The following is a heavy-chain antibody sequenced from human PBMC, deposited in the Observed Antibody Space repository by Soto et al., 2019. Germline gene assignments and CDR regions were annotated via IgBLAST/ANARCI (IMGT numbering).Heavy chain of an antibody. V-gene: IGHV4-39*01. Sequence: QLQLQESGPGLVKPSETLSLTCAVSGGSISGSSYYWGWLRHSQGQGPEGIGSVFYTGFTSYNPSLESRVSVAGDTSKNQFSLKVIGVSAADTAVDYCATSQNGYNWNYFDHWGQGALVTVSS. CDR1: GGSISGSSYY. D-gene: IGHD1-20*01. CDR2: VFYTGFT. J-gene: IGHJ4*02. CDR3: ATSQNGYNWNYFDH.